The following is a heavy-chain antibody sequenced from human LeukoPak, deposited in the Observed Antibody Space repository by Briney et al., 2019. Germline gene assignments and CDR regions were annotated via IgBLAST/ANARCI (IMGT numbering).Heavy chain of an antibody. CDR1: GFTFSSYG. J-gene: IGHJ6*02. CDR3: ARERVTGTSYYYYYGMDV. Sequence: PGGSLRLSCAASGFTFSSYGMHWVRQAPGKGLEWVAVIWHDGSNKYYAASVKGRFTISRDNSKNTLYLQMNSLRAEDTAVYYRARERVTGTSYYYYYGMDVWGQGTTVTVSS. V-gene: IGHV3-33*01. CDR2: IWHDGSNK. D-gene: IGHD6-19*01.